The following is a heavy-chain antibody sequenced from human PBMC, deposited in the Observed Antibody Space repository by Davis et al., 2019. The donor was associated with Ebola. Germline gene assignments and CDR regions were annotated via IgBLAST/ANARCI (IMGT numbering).Heavy chain of an antibody. D-gene: IGHD5-12*01. Sequence: SETLSLTCAVYGGSFRGYYWSWIRQPPGKGLEWIGEINHSGSTNYNPSLKSRVTISVDTSKNQFSLKLSSVTAADTAVYYCARRRRWLRLGGMDDAFDIWGQGTMVTVSS. CDR3: ARRRRWLRLGGMDDAFDI. J-gene: IGHJ3*02. CDR1: GGSFRGYY. V-gene: IGHV4-34*01. CDR2: INHSGST.